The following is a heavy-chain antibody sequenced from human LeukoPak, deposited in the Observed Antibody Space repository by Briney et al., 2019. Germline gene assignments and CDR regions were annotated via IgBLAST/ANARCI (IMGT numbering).Heavy chain of an antibody. V-gene: IGHV3-43*01. J-gene: IGHJ3*02. CDR1: GFTFEDYT. CDR2: INWDGVTT. Sequence: PGGSLRLSCAASGFTFEDYTMNWVRQAPGKGLEWVSLINWDGVTTYYADSVKGRFTISRDNAMNSLYLQMNSLRAEDMALYYCAKDITPLMGIAAAGILLGAFDIWGQGTMVTVSS. D-gene: IGHD6-13*01. CDR3: AKDITPLMGIAAAGILLGAFDI.